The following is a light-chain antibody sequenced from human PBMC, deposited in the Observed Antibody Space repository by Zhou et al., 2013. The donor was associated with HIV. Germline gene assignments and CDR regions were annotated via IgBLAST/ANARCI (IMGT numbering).Light chain of an antibody. CDR2: AAS. CDR1: QNISTS. CDR3: QQTSSVPRT. Sequence: DIQMTQSPSSLSASVGDRVTITCRASQNISTSLNWYQQRPGKAPNLLIYAASSLQGGVPLRFSGSGSGTDFILSISGLQPADFTSYYCQQTSSVPRTFGQGTKVEIK. J-gene: IGKJ1*01. V-gene: IGKV1-39*01.